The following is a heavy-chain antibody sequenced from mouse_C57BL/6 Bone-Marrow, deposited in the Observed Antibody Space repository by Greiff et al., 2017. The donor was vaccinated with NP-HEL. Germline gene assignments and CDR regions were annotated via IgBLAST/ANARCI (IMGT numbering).Heavy chain of an antibody. CDR2: IYPGDGDT. CDR3: ARSLLLLMFAY. CDR1: GYAFSSSW. Sequence: QVQLKESGPELVKPGASVKISCKASGYAFSSSWMHWVKQRPGKGLEWIGRIYPGDGDTNYNGKFKGKATLTADTSSSTAYMQLSSLTSEDSAVYFCARSLLLLMFAYWGQGTLVTVSA. J-gene: IGHJ3*01. V-gene: IGHV1-82*01. D-gene: IGHD1-1*01.